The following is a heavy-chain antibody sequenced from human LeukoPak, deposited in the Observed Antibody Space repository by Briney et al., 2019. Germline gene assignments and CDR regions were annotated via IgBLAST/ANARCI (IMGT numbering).Heavy chain of an antibody. CDR1: GFTFSSYG. Sequence: AGGSLRLSCAASGFTFSSYGMHWVRQAPGKGLEWVAFIRYDGSNKYYADSVKGRFTISRDNSKNTLYLQMNSLRAEDTAVYYCARDFVVATIYYYYGMDVWGQGTTVTVSS. J-gene: IGHJ6*02. CDR2: IRYDGSNK. D-gene: IGHD5-12*01. V-gene: IGHV3-30*02. CDR3: ARDFVVATIYYYYGMDV.